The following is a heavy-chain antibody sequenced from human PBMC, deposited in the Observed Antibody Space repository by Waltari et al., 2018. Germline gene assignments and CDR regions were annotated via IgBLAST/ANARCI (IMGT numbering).Heavy chain of an antibody. CDR1: GGSISSSSYY. D-gene: IGHD3-3*01. Sequence: QLQLQESGPGLVKPSETLSLTCTVSGGSISSSSYYWSWIRQPPGKGLEWIGEINHSGSTNYNPSLKSRVTISVDTSKNQFSLKLSSVTAADTAVYYCARGSRDFWSGYYLDYYYYMDVWGKGTTVTVSS. J-gene: IGHJ6*03. CDR2: INHSGST. CDR3: ARGSRDFWSGYYLDYYYYMDV. V-gene: IGHV4-39*07.